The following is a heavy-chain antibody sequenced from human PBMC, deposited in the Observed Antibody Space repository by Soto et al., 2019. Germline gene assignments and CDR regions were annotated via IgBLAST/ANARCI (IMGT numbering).Heavy chain of an antibody. CDR3: AKARYSLGNYYYYYGMDV. D-gene: IGHD5-18*01. CDR2: ISWDGGST. CDR1: GFTFDDYT. J-gene: IGHJ6*02. Sequence: GSLRLSCAASGFTFDDYTMHWVRQAPGKGLEWVSLISWDGGSTYYADSVKGRFTISRDNSKNSLYLQMNSLRTEDTALYYCAKARYSLGNYYYYYGMDVWGQGTTVTVSS. V-gene: IGHV3-43*01.